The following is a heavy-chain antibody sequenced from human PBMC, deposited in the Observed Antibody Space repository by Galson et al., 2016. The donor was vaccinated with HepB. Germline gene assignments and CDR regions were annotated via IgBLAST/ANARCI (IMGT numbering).Heavy chain of an antibody. CDR2: MPSDGRSA. V-gene: IGHV3-30*18. CDR3: AKPRGGDYYGMDA. CDR1: GFYFNTYP. Sequence: SLRLSCAASGFYFNTYPMHWVRQAPGKGLEWVAVMPSDGRSASYADSVKGRFSVSRDNSKDSVYPQISSPRPDDTAVYFWAKPRGGDYYGMDAWGNGPVVIVSS. D-gene: IGHD3-16*01. J-gene: IGHJ6*04.